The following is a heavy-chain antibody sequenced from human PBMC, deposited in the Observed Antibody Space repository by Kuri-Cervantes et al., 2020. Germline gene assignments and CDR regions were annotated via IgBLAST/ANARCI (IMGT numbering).Heavy chain of an antibody. Sequence: GESLKISCAASGFTFSSYSMNWVRQAPGKGLEWVSYISSSSSTIYYADSVKGRFTISRDNAKNSLYLQMNSLRDEDTAVYYCAKPVLRFLEWLLFFDYWGQGTPVTVSS. D-gene: IGHD3-3*01. CDR2: ISSSSSTI. CDR3: AKPVLRFLEWLLFFDY. V-gene: IGHV3-48*02. J-gene: IGHJ4*02. CDR1: GFTFSSYS.